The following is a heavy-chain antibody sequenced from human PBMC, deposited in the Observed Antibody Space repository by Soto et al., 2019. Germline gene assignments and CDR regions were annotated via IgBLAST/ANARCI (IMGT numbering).Heavy chain of an antibody. CDR3: ASGHDAYKVRY. CDR2: IYYTGNT. D-gene: IGHD1-1*01. CDR1: GGSISSGGTGSY. V-gene: IGHV4-31*03. Sequence: QVQLQESGPGLVKPSQTLSLTCTVSGGSISSGGTGSYWTWIRQLPGKGLEWIGYIYYTGNTYYNPSLMSRPTESIDTSENQFSLKLSSVTAADTAVYFCASGHDAYKVRYWGQGTLVTVSS. J-gene: IGHJ4*02.